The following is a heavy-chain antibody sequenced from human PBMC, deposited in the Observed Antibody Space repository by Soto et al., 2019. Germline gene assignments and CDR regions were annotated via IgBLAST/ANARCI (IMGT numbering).Heavy chain of an antibody. D-gene: IGHD5-12*01. Sequence: LSCAASGFTFSDYYMSWIRQAPGKLLEWVSYISSSGSTIYYADSVKGRFTISRDNAKNSLYLQMNSLRAEDTAVYYCARSRRRDGYKFNYYYYGMDVWGQGTTVTVSS. CDR2: ISSSGSTI. CDR3: ARSRRRDGYKFNYYYYGMDV. J-gene: IGHJ6*02. CDR1: GFTFSDYY. V-gene: IGHV3-11*01.